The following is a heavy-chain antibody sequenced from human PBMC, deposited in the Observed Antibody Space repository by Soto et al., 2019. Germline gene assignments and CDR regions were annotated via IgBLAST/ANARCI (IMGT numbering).Heavy chain of an antibody. Sequence: WTWVRQPPGKGLEWIGYVDYSGSPNYNPSLKSRVTISVDTSKSQFPLKLSSVTAADTAVYYCARTTYYYDSTGSYYYYFMDVWGQGTTVTVSS. J-gene: IGHJ6*02. V-gene: IGHV4-59*01. D-gene: IGHD3-22*01. CDR3: ARTTYYYDSTGSYYYYFMDV. CDR2: VDYSGSP.